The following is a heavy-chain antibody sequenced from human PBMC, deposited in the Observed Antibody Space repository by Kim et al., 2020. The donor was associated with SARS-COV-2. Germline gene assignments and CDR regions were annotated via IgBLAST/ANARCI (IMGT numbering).Heavy chain of an antibody. CDR3: ARGGYGCRTSFYFSYQATDV. CDR1: GFDFGTHS. J-gene: IGHJ6*02. V-gene: IGHV3-21*01. CDR2: IGGACNYI. Sequence: GGSLRLSCAASGFDFGTHSMNWVRQAPGKGLEWVSSIGGACNYIYYADSVKGRFTISRDNAKNSLYLQMNSLRAEDTAVYYCARGGYGCRTSFYFSYQATDVWGQGTTVTVSS. D-gene: IGHD2-2*01.